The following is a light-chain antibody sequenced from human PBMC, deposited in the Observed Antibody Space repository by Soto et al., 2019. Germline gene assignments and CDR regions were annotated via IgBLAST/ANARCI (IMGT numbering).Light chain of an antibody. CDR2: GAF. CDR1: QSVSSN. V-gene: IGKV3-20*01. CDR3: QQYGSSPRT. Sequence: EIVMTQSPSTLSVSPGERATLSCMASQSVSSNLAWYQQKPGQAPRLLIYGAFNRAGGVPDRFSGSVSGTDFTLTISRLEPEDFAVYYCQQYGSSPRTFGQGTKVDI. J-gene: IGKJ1*01.